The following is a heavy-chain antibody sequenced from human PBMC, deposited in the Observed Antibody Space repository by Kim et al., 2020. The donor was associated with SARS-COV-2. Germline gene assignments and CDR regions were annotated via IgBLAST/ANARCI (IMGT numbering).Heavy chain of an antibody. D-gene: IGHD3-16*02. J-gene: IGHJ6*02. CDR3: ARDRRLGELSLYTYYYYYYSMDV. V-gene: IGHV4-59*01. CDR1: GGSISSYY. Sequence: SETLSLTCTVSGGSISSYYWSWIRQPPGKGLEWIGYIYYSGSTNSNPSLKIRVTISVDTSKNQFALKLSSVTAAGTAVSYCARDRRLGELSLYTYYYYYYSMDVGGQGTTVTVSS. CDR2: IYYSGST.